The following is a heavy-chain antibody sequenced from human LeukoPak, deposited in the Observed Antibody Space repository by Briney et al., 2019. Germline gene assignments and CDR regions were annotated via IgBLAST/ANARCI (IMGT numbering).Heavy chain of an antibody. CDR3: AREPYYYGSGSYYDY. Sequence: SVKVSCKASGGTFSSYAISWVRQAPGQGLEWMGGIIPIFGTANYAQKFQGRVTITADESTSTAYMELSSLRSEDTAVYYCAREPYYYGSGSYYDYWGQGTLVTVSS. V-gene: IGHV1-69*13. J-gene: IGHJ4*02. CDR1: GGTFSSYA. D-gene: IGHD3-10*01. CDR2: IIPIFGTA.